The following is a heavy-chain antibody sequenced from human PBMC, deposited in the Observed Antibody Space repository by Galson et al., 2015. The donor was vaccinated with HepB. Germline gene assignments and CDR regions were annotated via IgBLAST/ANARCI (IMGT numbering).Heavy chain of an antibody. CDR2: IYHSGST. Sequence: ETLSLTCTVSGYSISSGYYWGWIRQPPGKGLEWIGSIYHSGSTYYNPSLKSRVTISVDTSKNQFSLKLSSVTAADTAVYYCAREDSGSYNGNYYYYGMDVWGQGTTVTVSS. J-gene: IGHJ6*02. D-gene: IGHD1-26*01. CDR3: AREDSGSYNGNYYYYGMDV. V-gene: IGHV4-38-2*02. CDR1: GYSISSGYY.